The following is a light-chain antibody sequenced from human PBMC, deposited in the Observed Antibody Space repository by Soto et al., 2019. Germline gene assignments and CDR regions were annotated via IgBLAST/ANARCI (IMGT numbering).Light chain of an antibody. J-gene: IGKJ1*01. V-gene: IGKV1-5*01. Sequence: QRTRKTSTLSKTVEDGVTITCRTSQSIRSWLAWYQQKPGKAPQLLIYDASNLESGAPSRFSGSGSGTEFTLTISSLQPDDFATYYCQQYDSFSMTFGRGTKVDIK. CDR1: QSIRSW. CDR2: DAS. CDR3: QQYDSFSMT.